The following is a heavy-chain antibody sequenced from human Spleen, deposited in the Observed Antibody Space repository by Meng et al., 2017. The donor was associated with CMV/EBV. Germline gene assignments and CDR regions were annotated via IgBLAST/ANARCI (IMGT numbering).Heavy chain of an antibody. CDR3: ARGRGDTITMIRAPYYYYGVDF. CDR1: GGTFRGHY. CDR2: IYHTGSS. V-gene: IGHV4-34*01. J-gene: IGHJ6*02. D-gene: IGHD3-10*01. Sequence: SETLSLTCAVYGGTFRGHYWSWIRQSPGRGLEWLGHIYHTGSSSYIPSLKRRLTLSVDTSKSQFSLRLSSLTAADSAVYYCARGRGDTITMIRAPYYYYGVDFWGQGTTVTVSS.